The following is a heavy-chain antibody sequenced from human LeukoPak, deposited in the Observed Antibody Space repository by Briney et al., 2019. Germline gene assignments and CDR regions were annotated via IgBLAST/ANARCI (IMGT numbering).Heavy chain of an antibody. CDR2: IYSGGST. CDR1: GFTVCSNY. J-gene: IGHJ4*02. V-gene: IGHV3-53*01. Sequence: PGGSLRLSCAASGFTVCSNYMSWVRQAPGKGLEWVSVIYSGGSTYYADSVKGRFTISRDNSKNTLYLQMNSLRAEDTAVYYCAREDYYDSSGYYYEDWGQGTLVTVSS. CDR3: AREDYYDSSGYYYED. D-gene: IGHD3-22*01.